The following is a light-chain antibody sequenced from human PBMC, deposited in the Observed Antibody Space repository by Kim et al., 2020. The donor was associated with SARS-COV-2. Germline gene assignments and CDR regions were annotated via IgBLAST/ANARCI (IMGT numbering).Light chain of an antibody. CDR3: QQRSNWPLT. Sequence: LSPGERAPLSCRASQSVSSYLAWYQHKPGQAPRLLIYDASNRATGIPARFSGSGSGTDFTLTINSLEPEDFAVYYCQQRSNWPLTFGGGTKVDIK. CDR1: QSVSSY. V-gene: IGKV3-11*01. CDR2: DAS. J-gene: IGKJ4*01.